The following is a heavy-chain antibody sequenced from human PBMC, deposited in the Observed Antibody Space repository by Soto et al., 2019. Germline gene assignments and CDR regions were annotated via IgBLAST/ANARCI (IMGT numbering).Heavy chain of an antibody. CDR2: IMPVFGRP. J-gene: IGHJ4*02. V-gene: IGHV1-69*13. CDR3: ARQFDYDTSGYYYAY. CDR1: GGTFSKNT. D-gene: IGHD3-22*01. Sequence: SVKVSCKASGGTFSKNTISWVRQAPGQGLEWMGGIMPVFGRPNYAQKFQGRVTITADEYTRTAYMELSRLKSDDTAVYYCARQFDYDTSGYYYAYWGQGTQVTVSS.